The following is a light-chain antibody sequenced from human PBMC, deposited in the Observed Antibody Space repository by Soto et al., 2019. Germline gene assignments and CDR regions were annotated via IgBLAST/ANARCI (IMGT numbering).Light chain of an antibody. CDR2: DVS. CDR1: SGDVGGYNY. J-gene: IGLJ1*01. CDR3: SSYTSSSTRV. Sequence: QSVLTQPASVSGSPGQSITISCTGTSGDVGGYNYVSWYQQHPGKAPKLMIYDVSNRPSGVSNRFSGSKSGNTASLTISGLQAEDEADYYCSSYTSSSTRVFGTGTKVTVL. V-gene: IGLV2-14*01.